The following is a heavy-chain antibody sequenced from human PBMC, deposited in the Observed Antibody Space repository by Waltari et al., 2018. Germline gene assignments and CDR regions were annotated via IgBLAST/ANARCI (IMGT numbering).Heavy chain of an antibody. CDR2: ISWDGGST. CDR3: TKVYSSGWYGPFDY. V-gene: IGHV3-43D*03. J-gene: IGHJ4*02. Sequence: EVQLVESGGVVVQPGGSLRLSCSASGFTFDDYAMHWVRQAPGKGLEWVYLISWDGGSTYYADSVKGRFTISRDNSKNSLYLQMNSLRAEDTALYYCTKVYSSGWYGPFDYWGQGTLVTVSS. CDR1: GFTFDDYA. D-gene: IGHD6-19*01.